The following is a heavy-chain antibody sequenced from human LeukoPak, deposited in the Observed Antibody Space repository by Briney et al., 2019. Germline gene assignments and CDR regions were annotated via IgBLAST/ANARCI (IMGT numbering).Heavy chain of an antibody. V-gene: IGHV3-23*01. CDR3: AKAYCSGGSCYGSWFDP. J-gene: IGHJ5*02. CDR2: ISGSGGST. Sequence: GGSLRLSCAASGFTFSSYAMSWVRQAPGKGLEWVSAISGSGGSTYYADSVKGRFTISRDNSKNTLYLQMNSLRAEDTAVYYCAKAYCSGGSCYGSWFDPWGQGTLVTVSS. CDR1: GFTFSSYA. D-gene: IGHD2-15*01.